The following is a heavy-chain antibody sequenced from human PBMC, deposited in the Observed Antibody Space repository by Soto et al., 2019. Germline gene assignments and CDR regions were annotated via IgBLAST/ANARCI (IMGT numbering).Heavy chain of an antibody. CDR2: IKQDGSEK. J-gene: IGHJ4*02. CDR3: ARDAGFWSGYSDY. CDR1: GFTFSSYW. D-gene: IGHD3-3*01. Sequence: LRLSCAASGFTFSSYWMSWVRQAPGKGLEWVANIKQDGSEKYYVDSVKGRFTISRDNAKNSLYLQMNSLRAEDTAVYYCARDAGFWSGYSDYWGQGTLVTVSS. V-gene: IGHV3-7*01.